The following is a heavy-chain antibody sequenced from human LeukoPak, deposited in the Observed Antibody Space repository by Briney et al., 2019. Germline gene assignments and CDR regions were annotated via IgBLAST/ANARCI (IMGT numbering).Heavy chain of an antibody. V-gene: IGHV3-48*03. CDR1: GFTFSNYE. CDR3: ARDSSGWYYFDY. J-gene: IGHJ4*02. D-gene: IGHD6-19*01. Sequence: GGSLRLSCAASGFTFSNYEMNWVRQAPGKGLEWVSYISRSSGSSIYYADSLKGRFTISRDNAKNSLYLQMNSRRAEDTAVYYCARDSSGWYYFDYWGQGILVTVSS. CDR2: ISRSSGSSI.